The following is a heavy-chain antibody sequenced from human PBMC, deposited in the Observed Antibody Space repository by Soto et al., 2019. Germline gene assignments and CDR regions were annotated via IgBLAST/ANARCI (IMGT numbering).Heavy chain of an antibody. D-gene: IGHD5-18*01. V-gene: IGHV1-69*01. CDR2: IIPIFGTA. J-gene: IGHJ4*02. Sequence: QVQLVQSGAEVKKPGSSVKVSCKASGGTFSSYAISWVRQAPGQGLEWMGGIIPIFGTANYAQKFQGRVTITADESTSTAYMELSSLRSEDTAVYYCAARPDVDTDMVTAYYFDYWGQGTLVTVSS. CDR1: GGTFSSYA. CDR3: AARPDVDTDMVTAYYFDY.